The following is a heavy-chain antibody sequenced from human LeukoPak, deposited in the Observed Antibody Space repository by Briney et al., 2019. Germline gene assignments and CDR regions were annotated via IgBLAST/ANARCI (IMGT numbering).Heavy chain of an antibody. CDR2: VYSSGST. Sequence: SETLSLTCTVSGGSISSYYWSWIRQPAGKGLEWIGRVYSSGSTNYNSSLRSRVTISVDTSKNQFSLKLTSVAAADTAVYYCAKVPLGGSQPLDCWGQGTLVTVSS. CDR3: AKVPLGGSQPLDC. D-gene: IGHD6-13*01. V-gene: IGHV4-4*07. J-gene: IGHJ4*02. CDR1: GGSISSYY.